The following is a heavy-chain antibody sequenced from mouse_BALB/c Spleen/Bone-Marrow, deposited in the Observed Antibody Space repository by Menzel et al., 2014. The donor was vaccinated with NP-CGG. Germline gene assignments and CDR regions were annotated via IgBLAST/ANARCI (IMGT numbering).Heavy chain of an antibody. CDR1: GFTFSSYG. V-gene: IGHV5-6-3*01. Sequence: DVKLMESGGGLVQPGGSLKLSCAASGFTFSSYGMSWVRQTPDKRLELVATINSNGGSTYYPDSVKGRFTISRDNAKNTLYLQMSSLKSEDTAMYYCARDPLYYYDWGQGTLVTVSA. CDR3: ARDPLYYYD. J-gene: IGHJ3*01. D-gene: IGHD1-1*01. CDR2: INSNGGST.